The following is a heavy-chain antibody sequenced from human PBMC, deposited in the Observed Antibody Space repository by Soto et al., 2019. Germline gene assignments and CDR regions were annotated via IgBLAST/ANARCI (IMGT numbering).Heavy chain of an antibody. D-gene: IGHD4-4*01. J-gene: IGHJ6*02. V-gene: IGHV5-10-1*01. Sequence: PGESLKISCTTSGYSFTTYWINWVRQMPGKGLEWMGKIDPGGSDTTYSPSFQGHVTISLDKSITAAYLQWSSLKASDTAMYYCARVGHDYSNSGMDVWGQGPTVTVSS. CDR1: GYSFTTYW. CDR2: IDPGGSDT. CDR3: ARVGHDYSNSGMDV.